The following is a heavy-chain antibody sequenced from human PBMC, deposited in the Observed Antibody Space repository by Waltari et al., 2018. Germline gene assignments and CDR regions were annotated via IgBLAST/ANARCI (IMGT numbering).Heavy chain of an antibody. CDR3: ARALLLDYEGGGY. V-gene: IGHV3-30*04. J-gene: IGHJ4*02. CDR2: TTPDGNVK. CDR1: GFTFSLYP. D-gene: IGHD4-17*01. Sequence: QVQLVESGGGVVPPGGSLRLSCAAPGFTFSLYPMHWVRQAPGKGLEWLGVTTPDGNVKHHAVAVMGRFTISRDNSKDTLFLEMNSLRPDDTAVYYCARALLLDYEGGGYWGQGTLVTVSS.